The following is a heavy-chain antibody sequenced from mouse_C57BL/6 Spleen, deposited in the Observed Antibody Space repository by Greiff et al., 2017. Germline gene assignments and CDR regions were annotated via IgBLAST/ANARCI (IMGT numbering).Heavy chain of an antibody. CDR2: ISYDGSN. V-gene: IGHV3-6*01. CDR1: GYSITSGYY. CDR3: AREGDDGYFNY. Sequence: EVQRVESGPGLVKPSQSLSLTCSVTGYSITSGYYWNWIRQFPGNKLEWMGYISYDGSNNYNPSLKNRISITRDTSKNQFFLKLNSVTTEDTATYYCAREGDDGYFNYWGQGTTLTVSS. D-gene: IGHD2-3*01. J-gene: IGHJ2*01.